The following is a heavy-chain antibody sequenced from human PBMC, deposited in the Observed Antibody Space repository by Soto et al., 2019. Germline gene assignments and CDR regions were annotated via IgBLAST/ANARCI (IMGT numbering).Heavy chain of an antibody. Sequence: QITLKESGPTLVKPTQTLTLTCTFSGFSLSTSGVGVGWIRQPPGKALEWLALIYWDDDKRSSPSLKSRLTITKDTSKNQVVLTMTNMDPVDTATYYCAHSLIPNWGSRGAFHYWGQGTLVTVSS. J-gene: IGHJ4*02. CDR2: IYWDDDK. V-gene: IGHV2-5*02. CDR1: GFSLSTSGVG. D-gene: IGHD7-27*01. CDR3: AHSLIPNWGSRGAFHY.